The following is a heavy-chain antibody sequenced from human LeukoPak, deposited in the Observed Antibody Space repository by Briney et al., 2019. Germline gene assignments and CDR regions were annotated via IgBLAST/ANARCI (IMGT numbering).Heavy chain of an antibody. CDR1: GGTFSNYA. Sequence: ASVKVSCKASGGTFSNYAISWVRQAPGQGLEWMGWINPNSGGTNYAQKFQGRVTMTRDTSISTAYMELSRLRSDDTAVYYCASAYSSSPNDYWGQGTLVTVSS. CDR3: ASAYSSSPNDY. D-gene: IGHD6-13*01. CDR2: INPNSGGT. J-gene: IGHJ4*02. V-gene: IGHV1-2*02.